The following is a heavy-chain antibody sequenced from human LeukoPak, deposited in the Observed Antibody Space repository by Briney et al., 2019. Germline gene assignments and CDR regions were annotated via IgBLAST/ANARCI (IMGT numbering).Heavy chain of an antibody. V-gene: IGHV4-59*01. J-gene: IGHJ4*02. CDR3: ARGAMATTPFFDY. CDR1: GGSISNYY. D-gene: IGHD5-24*01. Sequence: SETLSLTCPVSGGSISNYYYWTWIRQPPGKGLGWIGYVYYTGSTKFKPSLKSRVNMSLDTSRNQFSLKLTSLTAADTAVYYCARGAMATTPFFDYWGQGTLVSVSS. CDR2: VYYTGST.